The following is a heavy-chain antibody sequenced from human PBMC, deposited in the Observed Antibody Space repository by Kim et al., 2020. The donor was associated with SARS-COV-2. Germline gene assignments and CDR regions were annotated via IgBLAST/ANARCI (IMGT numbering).Heavy chain of an antibody. CDR2: TYYRSKWYN. CDR3: AREGGAPEYNWNHRNPQKEYYFDY. CDR1: GDSVSSNSAA. J-gene: IGHJ4*02. V-gene: IGHV6-1*01. Sequence: SQTLSLTCAISGDSVSSNSAAWNWIRQSPSRGLEWLGRTYYRSKWYNDYAVSVKSRITINPDTSKNQFSLQLNSVTPEDTAVYYCAREGGAPEYNWNHRNPQKEYYFDYWGQGTLVTVSS. D-gene: IGHD1-20*01.